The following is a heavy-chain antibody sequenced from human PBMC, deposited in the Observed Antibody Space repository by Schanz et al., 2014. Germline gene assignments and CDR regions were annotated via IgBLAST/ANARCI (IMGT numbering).Heavy chain of an antibody. V-gene: IGHV3-33*01. CDR3: ARDQYYFGSGNPFDI. CDR2: IWFDGTNK. J-gene: IGHJ3*02. CDR1: GFTLSSYG. Sequence: QVQLVESGGGVVQPGRSLRLSCSASGFTLSSYGMHWVRQAPGKGLEWLAVIWFDGTNKYNADSVKGRFTISRDTSKNTLYLLLNSPRAEDTAVYFCARDQYYFGSGNPFDIWGQGTMVTVSS. D-gene: IGHD3-10*01.